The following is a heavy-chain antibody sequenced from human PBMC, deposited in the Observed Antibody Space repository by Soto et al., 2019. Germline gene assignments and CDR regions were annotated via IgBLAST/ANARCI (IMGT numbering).Heavy chain of an antibody. CDR2: IIPIFGTA. D-gene: IGHD3-10*01. CDR3: ARRWYGSGSYWWSDP. Sequence: QVQLVQSGAEVKKPGSSVKVSCKASGGTFGSYAISWVRQAPGQGLEWMGGIIPIFGTANYAQKFQGRVTIXXDXSXXTAYMELSSLRSEDTAVYYCARRWYGSGSYWWSDPWGQGTLVTVSS. V-gene: IGHV1-69*12. J-gene: IGHJ5*02. CDR1: GGTFGSYA.